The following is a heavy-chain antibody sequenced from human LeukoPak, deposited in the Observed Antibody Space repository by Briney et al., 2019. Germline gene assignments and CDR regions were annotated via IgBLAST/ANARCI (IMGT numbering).Heavy chain of an antibody. D-gene: IGHD5-12*01. CDR3: ARDGGGVATDFDY. CDR1: GFTFSSYT. CDR2: ISSSSSYI. Sequence: GGSLRLFCAASGFTFSSYTMKWVRQAPGQGLEWVSSISSSSSYIYYADSVKGRFTIVRDNAKNSLYLQMNSLRVEDTAVYYCARDGGGVATDFDYWGQGTLVTVSS. V-gene: IGHV3-21*01. J-gene: IGHJ4*02.